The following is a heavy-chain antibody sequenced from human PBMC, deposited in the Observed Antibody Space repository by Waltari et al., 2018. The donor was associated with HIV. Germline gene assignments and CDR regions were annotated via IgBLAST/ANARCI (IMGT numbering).Heavy chain of an antibody. CDR1: GDSISSSSSY. V-gene: IGHV4-39*01. CDR2: ISYSGST. J-gene: IGHJ5*02. D-gene: IGHD2-21*02. CDR3: ARRAVVVTAKGPFDP. Sequence: QLQLQESGPGLVKPSETLSLTCTVYGDSISSSSSYWGWIRQPPGKGLEWIGSISYSGSTYYNPSLKSRFTISVDTSKNQFSLKLSSVTAADTAVYYCARRAVVVTAKGPFDPWGQGTLVTVSS.